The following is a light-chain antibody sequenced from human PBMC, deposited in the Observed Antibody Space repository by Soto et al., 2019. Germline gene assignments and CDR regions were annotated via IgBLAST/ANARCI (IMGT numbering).Light chain of an antibody. Sequence: QSVLTQPPSASGTPGQRVTISCSGSSSNIGSNTVNWYQQLPGTAPKLLIYSNNQRPSGVPDRFSGSKSGTSASLAIAGLQAEDEGDYYCQSYDSSLSGYVFGTGTKVTV. J-gene: IGLJ1*01. CDR2: SNN. V-gene: IGLV1-44*01. CDR3: QSYDSSLSGYV. CDR1: SSNIGSNT.